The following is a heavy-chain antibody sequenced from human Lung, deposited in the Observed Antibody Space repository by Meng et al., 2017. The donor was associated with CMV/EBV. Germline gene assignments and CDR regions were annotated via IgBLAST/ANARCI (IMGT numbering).Heavy chain of an antibody. D-gene: IGHD6-6*01. J-gene: IGHJ6*02. CDR1: GGSFSGYY. CDR3: ARGKARSSGVNKYYYYGMDV. CDR2: INHSGST. V-gene: IGHV4-34*01. Sequence: LXCAVYGGSFSGYYWSWIRQPPGKGLEWIGEINHSGSTNYNPSLKSRVTISVDTSKNQFSLKLSSVTAADTAVYYCARGKARSSGVNKYYYYGMDVWXQGTXVNGAS.